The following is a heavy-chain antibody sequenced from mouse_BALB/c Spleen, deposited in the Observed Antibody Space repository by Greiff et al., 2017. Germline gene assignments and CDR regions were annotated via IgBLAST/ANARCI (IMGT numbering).Heavy chain of an antibody. CDR2: IRSGGST. V-gene: IGHV2-2*02. J-gene: IGHJ2*01. CDR3: ARKSYCYFDY. D-gene: IGHD2-12*01. CDR1: GFSFTSYG. Sequence: VKLMESGPGLVQPSQSLSITCTASGFSFTSYGVHWVRQSPGKGLEWLGVIRSGGSTDYNAAFISRLSISNDNSKSQVFFKMNSLQANDTAIYYCARKSYCYFDYWGQGTTLTVSS.